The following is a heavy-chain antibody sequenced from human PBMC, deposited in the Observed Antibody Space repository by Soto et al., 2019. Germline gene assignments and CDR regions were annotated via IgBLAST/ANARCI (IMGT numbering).Heavy chain of an antibody. CDR3: AKDTGPN. V-gene: IGHV3-21*04. CDR1: GFPFSAYN. Sequence: GGSLRLSCVASGFPFSAYNMNWVRQAPGKGLEWISSITSKSGQTYYAESVKGRFTISRDNAKNSLYLQMNSLRAEDTAFYYCAKDTGPNWGQGTLVTVSS. CDR2: ITSKSGQT. J-gene: IGHJ4*02.